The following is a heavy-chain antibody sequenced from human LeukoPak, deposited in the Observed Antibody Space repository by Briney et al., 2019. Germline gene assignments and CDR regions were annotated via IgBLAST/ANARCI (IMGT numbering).Heavy chain of an antibody. J-gene: IGHJ6*03. Sequence: SDTLSLTCTVSDGPIRSHYWTWIRQSPIKGLEWIGDISNSGSTKYNPSLRSRVTISIDTSRSQFSLRLSSVTAADTAVYYCGRDALVGFLSYYYIDVWGKGIAVTVSS. CDR2: ISNSGST. V-gene: IGHV4-59*11. CDR3: GRDALVGFLSYYYIDV. D-gene: IGHD3-10*01. CDR1: DGPIRSHY.